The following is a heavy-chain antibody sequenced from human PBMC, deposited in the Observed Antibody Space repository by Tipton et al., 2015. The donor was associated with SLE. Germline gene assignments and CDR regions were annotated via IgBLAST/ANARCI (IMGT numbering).Heavy chain of an antibody. V-gene: IGHV4-4*07. Sequence: TLSLTCTVSGGSISSYYWSWIRQPAGQGLEWIGRIYNTGATYYNPSLKSRVSVSVDTSKNQISLRLNSVTAADTAVYYCARVDRGPRNFDLWGRGTLVTVSS. CDR3: ARVDRGPRNFDL. J-gene: IGHJ2*01. CDR1: GGSISSYY. D-gene: IGHD1-26*01. CDR2: IYNTGAT.